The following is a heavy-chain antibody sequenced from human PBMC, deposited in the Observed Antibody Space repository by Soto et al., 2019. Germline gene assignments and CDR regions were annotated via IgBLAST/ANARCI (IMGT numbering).Heavy chain of an antibody. CDR2: ISRSSNYI. J-gene: IGHJ5*02. Sequence: PGGSLRLSCAASGFTFTSYSMNWVRQAPGKGLEWVSSISRSSNYIYYADSVKGRFTISRDNAKNSLYLQMNSLRAEDTAVYYCARSIAARLNWFDPWGQGTLVTVSS. D-gene: IGHD6-6*01. V-gene: IGHV3-21*01. CDR3: ARSIAARLNWFDP. CDR1: GFTFTSYS.